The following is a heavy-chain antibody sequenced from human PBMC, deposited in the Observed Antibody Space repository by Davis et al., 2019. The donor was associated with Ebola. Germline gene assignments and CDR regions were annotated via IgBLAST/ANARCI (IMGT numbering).Heavy chain of an antibody. D-gene: IGHD4-23*01. CDR1: GFTISGFA. V-gene: IGHV3-23*01. CDR2: ITGYGGTT. J-gene: IGHJ3*01. CDR3: VRTRVVTPGDVFDV. Sequence: GGSLRLSCAASGFTISGFAMSWVRQAPGKGLQWVSGITGYGGTTYYEESVEGRFTISRDNSKNTLFLRMDALRAEDTALYYCVRTRVVTPGDVFDVWGAGTMVTVSS.